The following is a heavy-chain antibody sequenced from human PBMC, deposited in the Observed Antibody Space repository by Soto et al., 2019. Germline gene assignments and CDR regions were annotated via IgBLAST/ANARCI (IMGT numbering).Heavy chain of an antibody. D-gene: IGHD2-21*01. J-gene: IGHJ4*02. Sequence: SETLSLTCAVYGGFFSGYFWTWIRQPPGKGLEWIGEINLNGITNFNPSLKSRVTISVDTSKNQFSLKLTSVTAADTAVYYCARDKIPGLFDYWGQGTLVTVAS. V-gene: IGHV4-34*01. CDR2: INLNGIT. CDR1: GGFFSGYF. CDR3: ARDKIPGLFDY.